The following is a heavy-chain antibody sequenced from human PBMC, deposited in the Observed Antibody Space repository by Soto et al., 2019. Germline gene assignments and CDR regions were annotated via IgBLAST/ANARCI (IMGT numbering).Heavy chain of an antibody. V-gene: IGHV3-30*18. D-gene: IGHD2-2*01. CDR3: AKDLGYCSSTSCYPYGMDV. CDR1: GFTFSSYG. Sequence: PGGSLRLSCAASGFTFSSYGMHWVRQAPGKGLEWVAVISYDGSNKYYADSVKGRFTISRDNSKNTLYLQMNSLRAEDTAVYYCAKDLGYCSSTSCYPYGMDVWGQGTTVTVSS. CDR2: ISYDGSNK. J-gene: IGHJ6*02.